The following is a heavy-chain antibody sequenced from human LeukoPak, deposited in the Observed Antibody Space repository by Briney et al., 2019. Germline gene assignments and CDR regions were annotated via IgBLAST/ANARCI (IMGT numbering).Heavy chain of an antibody. V-gene: IGHV3-74*03. CDR3: ARDHYYVTDY. J-gene: IGHJ4*02. Sequence: GGSLRLSCAASGLTVSSNYMSCVRQAPGKGLVCVSRIHSDGNGPTYADSVKGRFTISRDNSKNTLDLQMNNLRAEDTAVYYCARDHYYVTDYWGQGTLVTVSS. CDR1: GLTVSSNY. CDR2: IHSDGNGP. D-gene: IGHD3-10*02.